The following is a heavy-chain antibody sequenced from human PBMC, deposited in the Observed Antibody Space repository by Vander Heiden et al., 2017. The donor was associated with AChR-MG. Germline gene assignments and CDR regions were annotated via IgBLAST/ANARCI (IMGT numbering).Heavy chain of an antibody. J-gene: IGHJ1*01. CDR3: ARGGGPRGPVVAYAEYFQE. V-gene: IGHV4-59*01. D-gene: IGHD2-21*01. CDR2: IYYSGST. CDR1: GASISSYY. Sequence: QVQLQESGPGLVKPSETLSLTCTVSGASISSYYWSWIRQPPGKELEWIGYIYYSGSTNYNPSLKSRVSISVDTSNNQFSLNLNSVTAADTAVYYCARGGGPRGPVVAYAEYFQEWGQGALVTVSS.